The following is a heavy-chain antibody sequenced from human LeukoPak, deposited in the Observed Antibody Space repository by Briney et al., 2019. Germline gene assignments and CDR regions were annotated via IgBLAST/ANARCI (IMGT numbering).Heavy chain of an antibody. CDR1: GGSISSGDYY. CDR3: ARAYYDSSGSPIFDY. D-gene: IGHD3-22*01. CDR2: IYYSGST. J-gene: IGHJ4*02. Sequence: SETLSLTCTVSGGSISSGDYYWSWIRQPPGKGLEWIGYIYYSGSTYYNPSLKSRVTISVDPSKHQFSLKLSSVTAADTAVYYCARAYYDSSGSPIFDYWGQGTLVTVSS. V-gene: IGHV4-30-4*01.